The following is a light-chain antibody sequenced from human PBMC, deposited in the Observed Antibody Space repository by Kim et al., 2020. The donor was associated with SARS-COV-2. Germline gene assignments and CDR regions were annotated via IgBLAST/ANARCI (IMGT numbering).Light chain of an antibody. V-gene: IGLV3-21*04. Sequence: SYELTQPPSVSVATGKTATITCGGNNIGGKNVHWYQQKPGQAPVVVIYNDSDRPSDIPARFSGSNSGNTATLTISRAEAGDEADYYCQVWDTSSDHVVFGGGTQLTVL. CDR2: NDS. CDR3: QVWDTSSDHVV. J-gene: IGLJ3*02. CDR1: NIGGKN.